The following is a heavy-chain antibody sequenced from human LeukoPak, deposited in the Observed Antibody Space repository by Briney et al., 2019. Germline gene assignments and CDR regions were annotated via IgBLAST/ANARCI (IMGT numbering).Heavy chain of an antibody. D-gene: IGHD4-11*01. CDR3: ASNYGG. CDR2: IKQDGSEK. J-gene: IGHJ4*02. CDR1: GFDFSNYW. V-gene: IGHV3-7*03. Sequence: GGSLRLSCAASGFDFSNYWMYWVRQAPGKGLEWVANIKQDGSEKYYVDSVRGRFTISRDNAMNSLSLQMNSLRAEDTAVYYCASNYGGWGQGTLVTVSS.